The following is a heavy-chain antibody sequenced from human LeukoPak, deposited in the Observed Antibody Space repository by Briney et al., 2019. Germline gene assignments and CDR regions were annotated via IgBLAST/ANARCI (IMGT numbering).Heavy chain of an antibody. CDR3: ARGGKDYIAAAGDY. CDR1: GGTFSSYA. Sequence: SVKVSCKASGGTFSSYAISWVRQAPGQGLEWMGGIIPIFGTANYAQKFQGRVTITADESTSTAYMELSSLRSEDTAVYYCARGGKDYIAAAGDYWGQGTLVTVSS. D-gene: IGHD6-13*01. V-gene: IGHV1-69*13. CDR2: IIPIFGTA. J-gene: IGHJ4*02.